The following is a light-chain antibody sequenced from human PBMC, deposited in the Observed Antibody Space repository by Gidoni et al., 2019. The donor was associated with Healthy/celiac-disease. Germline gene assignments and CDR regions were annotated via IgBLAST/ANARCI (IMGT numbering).Light chain of an antibody. J-gene: IGKJ2*01. CDR2: GAS. CDR1: QSVSSH. V-gene: IGKV3-15*01. CDR3: QQYNNWPPMSP. Sequence: EIVMTKSRATLSASPGERATLSCRTSQSVSSHLASYQQKPGQAPRLLIYGASHRANGIPARFIGSGSGTVFTLTISSLQSEDFAFYYCQQYNNWPPMSPFGQGTKLELK.